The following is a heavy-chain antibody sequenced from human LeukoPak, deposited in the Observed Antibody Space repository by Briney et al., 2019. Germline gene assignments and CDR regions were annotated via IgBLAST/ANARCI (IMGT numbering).Heavy chain of an antibody. V-gene: IGHV4-39*07. CDR2: IYYSGST. CDR3: ARDSTNYYGSGSYNVYNWFDP. J-gene: IGHJ5*02. CDR1: GGSISSSSYY. D-gene: IGHD3-10*01. Sequence: KPSETLSLTCTVSGGSISSSSYYWGWIRQPPGKGLEWIVSIYYSGSTYYNPSLKSRVTISVDTSKNQFSLKRSSVTAADTAVYYCARDSTNYYGSGSYNVYNWFDPWGQGTLVTVSS.